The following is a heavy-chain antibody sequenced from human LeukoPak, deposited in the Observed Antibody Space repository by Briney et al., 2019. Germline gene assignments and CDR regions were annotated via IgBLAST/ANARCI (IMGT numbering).Heavy chain of an antibody. CDR2: ISSSSSYI. Sequence: GGSLRLSCAASGFTFSSYSMNWVRQAPGKGLEWVSSISSSSSYIYYADSVKGRFTISRDNAKNSLYLQMNSLRAEDAAVYYCARTNYYYDSSGYYSAFDYWGQGTLVTVSS. D-gene: IGHD3-22*01. V-gene: IGHV3-21*01. CDR3: ARTNYYYDSSGYYSAFDY. CDR1: GFTFSSYS. J-gene: IGHJ4*02.